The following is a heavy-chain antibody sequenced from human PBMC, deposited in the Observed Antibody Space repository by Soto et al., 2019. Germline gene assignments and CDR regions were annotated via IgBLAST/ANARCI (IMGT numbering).Heavy chain of an antibody. Sequence: GGSLRLSCAASGFTFSNFAMSWVRQAPGKGLEWVSSISSSSSYIYYADSVKGRFTISRDNAKNSLYLQMNSLRAEDTAVYYCARDQPGYSYGYGLGYWGQGTLVTVSS. CDR2: ISSSSSYI. V-gene: IGHV3-21*01. CDR3: ARDQPGYSYGYGLGY. D-gene: IGHD5-18*01. J-gene: IGHJ4*02. CDR1: GFTFSNFA.